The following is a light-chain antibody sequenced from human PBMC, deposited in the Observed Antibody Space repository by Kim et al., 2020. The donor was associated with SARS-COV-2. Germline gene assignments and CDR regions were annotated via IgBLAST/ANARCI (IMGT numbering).Light chain of an antibody. Sequence: DIQMTQSPSTLSASVGDRVTITCWASQSISSWLAWYQQKPGKAPKLLIYAASSLESGVPSRFSGSGSGTEFTLTISSLQPDDFATYYCQQYNSYWTFGQGTKVDIK. CDR2: AAS. CDR3: QQYNSYWT. J-gene: IGKJ1*01. CDR1: QSISSW. V-gene: IGKV1-5*01.